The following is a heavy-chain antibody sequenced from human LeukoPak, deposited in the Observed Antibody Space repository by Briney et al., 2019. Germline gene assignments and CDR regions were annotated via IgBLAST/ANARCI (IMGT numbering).Heavy chain of an antibody. Sequence: PGGSLRLSCAAYGFTFSNYMMHWVRQAPGKGLVWVSRIKSDGITITYADSVKGRFTISRDNTMNSLYLQMSSLRAEDTAVYYCATDRGWRTSGYYLYYFEYWGQGTLVTYSS. V-gene: IGHV3-74*01. CDR2: IKSDGITI. D-gene: IGHD3-3*01. J-gene: IGHJ4*02. CDR3: ATDRGWRTSGYYLYYFEY. CDR1: GFTFSNYM.